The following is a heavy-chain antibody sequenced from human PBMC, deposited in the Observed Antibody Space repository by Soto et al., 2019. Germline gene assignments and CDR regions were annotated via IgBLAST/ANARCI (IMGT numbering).Heavy chain of an antibody. D-gene: IGHD4-17*01. CDR1: GRTFSSYA. CDR3: ARATGDYVEYFQH. Sequence: GASVKVSCKASGRTFSSYAISWVRQAPGQGLEWMGGIIPIFGTANYAQKFQGRVTITADESTSTAYMELSSLRSEDTAVYYWARATGDYVEYFQHWGQGTLVTVSS. V-gene: IGHV1-69*13. CDR2: IIPIFGTA. J-gene: IGHJ1*01.